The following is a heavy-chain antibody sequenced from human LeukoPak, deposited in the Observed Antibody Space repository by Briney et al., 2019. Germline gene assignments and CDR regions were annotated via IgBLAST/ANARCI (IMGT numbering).Heavy chain of an antibody. CDR3: ARAYSSSSGRDAFDS. V-gene: IGHV3-48*02. J-gene: IGHJ3*02. Sequence: PGGSLSPSCAAPGFTFNSNNMTWFGQPPGKGLEGVSYISSSSSTIYYADSVKGRFTISRDSAKTSLFLQMNSLRDEDTAVYYCARAYSSSSGRDAFDSWGLGTLVTVSS. CDR1: GFTFNSNN. D-gene: IGHD6-6*01. CDR2: ISSSSSTI.